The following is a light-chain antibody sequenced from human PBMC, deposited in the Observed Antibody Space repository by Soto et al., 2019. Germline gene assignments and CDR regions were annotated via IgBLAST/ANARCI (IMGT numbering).Light chain of an antibody. J-gene: IGLJ2*01. V-gene: IGLV2-8*01. CDR2: EVS. CDR1: SSDVGGYNY. CDR3: TSHAGTINLV. Sequence: QSALTQPSSASGSPGQSVTISCTGTSSDVGGYNYVSWYQQHPGKAPKLMIYEVSKRPSGVPDRFSGSKSGNTASLTVSGLQAEDEADYYCTSHAGTINLVFGGGTKLTVL.